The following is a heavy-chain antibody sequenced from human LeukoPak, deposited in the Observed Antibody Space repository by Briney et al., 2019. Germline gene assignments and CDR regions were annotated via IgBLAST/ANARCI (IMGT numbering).Heavy chain of an antibody. CDR3: ARRDGYNLIH. V-gene: IGHV4-39*07. Sequence: PSETLSLTCTVSGGSISSSSYYWGWIRQPPGKGLEWIGSIYYSGSTYYNPSLKGRVTISVDTSKNQFSLKLSSVTAADTAVYYCARRDGYNLIHWGQGTLVTVSS. D-gene: IGHD5-24*01. J-gene: IGHJ4*02. CDR1: GGSISSSSYY. CDR2: IYYSGST.